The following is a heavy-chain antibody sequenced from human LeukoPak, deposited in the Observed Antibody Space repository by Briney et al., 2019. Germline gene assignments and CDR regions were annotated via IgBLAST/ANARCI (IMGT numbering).Heavy chain of an antibody. CDR1: GFTFSSYW. D-gene: IGHD3-3*01. Sequence: GGSLRLSCAASGFTFSSYWMHWVRQAPGKGLVWVSRINSDGSSTSYADSVKGRFTISRDNAKNTLYLQMNSLKTEDTAVYYCTTDKQSITIFGVVTSYYFDYWGQGTLVTVSS. CDR3: TTDKQSITIFGVVTSYYFDY. J-gene: IGHJ4*02. CDR2: INSDGSST. V-gene: IGHV3-74*01.